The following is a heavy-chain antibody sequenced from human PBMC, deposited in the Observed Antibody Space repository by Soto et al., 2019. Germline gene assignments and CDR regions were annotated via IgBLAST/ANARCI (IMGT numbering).Heavy chain of an antibody. Sequence: PGRCMRLSWAASGFTFTDHFMDWVRQAPGKGLEWVGRIRNQVRSYTTDYAASVKGRFSISRDDSNNSVSLQMNSLNTEDTAVYYCVRDGNWSYESWGLGTLVTVSS. CDR2: IRNQVRSYTT. CDR1: GFTFTDHF. J-gene: IGHJ5*02. D-gene: IGHD1-26*01. V-gene: IGHV3-72*01. CDR3: VRDGNWSYES.